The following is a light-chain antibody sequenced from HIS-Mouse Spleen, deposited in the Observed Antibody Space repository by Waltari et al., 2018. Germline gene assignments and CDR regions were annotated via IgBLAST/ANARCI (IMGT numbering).Light chain of an antibody. V-gene: IGLV2-14*01. CDR2: EVS. Sequence: QSALTQPASVSGSPGQSITISCTGTSIDAGGYNYVSWYQQHPGKAPKLMIYEVSNRPSGVSNRFSGSKSGNTASLTISGLQAEDEADYYCSSYTSSSTLDVFGTGTKVTVL. CDR1: SIDAGGYNY. CDR3: SSYTSSSTLDV. J-gene: IGLJ1*01.